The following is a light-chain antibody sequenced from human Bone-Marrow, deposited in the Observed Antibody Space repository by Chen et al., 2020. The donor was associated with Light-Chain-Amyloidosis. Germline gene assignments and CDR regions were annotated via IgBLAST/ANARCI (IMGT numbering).Light chain of an antibody. CDR1: NSNLGASYD. J-gene: IGLJ1*01. V-gene: IGLV1-40*01. CDR3: DAAGKGGSGKWG. Sequence: QSVLTQPPSLSGAPGQRVTISCTGSNSNLGASYDVHWYQQLPGTAPKLLIYGNSNRPSGVPDGVAGAKSRTAASRGITVRQAEHETGSYGDAAGKGGSGKWGFGTGANV. CDR2: GNS.